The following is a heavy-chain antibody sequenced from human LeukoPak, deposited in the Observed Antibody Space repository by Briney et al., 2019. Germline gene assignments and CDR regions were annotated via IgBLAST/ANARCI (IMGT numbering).Heavy chain of an antibody. CDR3: AKDRAIAAAGRALDY. CDR2: IRYDGSNK. CDR1: GFTFSSYG. Sequence: GGSLRLSCAASGFTFSSYGMHWVRQAPGKGLEWVAFIRYDGSNKYYADSVKGRFTISRDNSKNTLYLQMNSLRAEDTAVYYCAKDRAIAAAGRALDYWGQGTLVTVSS. V-gene: IGHV3-30*02. D-gene: IGHD6-13*01. J-gene: IGHJ4*02.